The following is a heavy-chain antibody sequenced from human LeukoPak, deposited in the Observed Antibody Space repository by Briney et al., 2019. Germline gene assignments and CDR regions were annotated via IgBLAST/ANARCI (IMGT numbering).Heavy chain of an antibody. Sequence: GGSLRLSCAASGFTFSSYWMSWVRQAPGKGVEWVANIKQDGSEKYYVDSVKGRFTISRDNAKNSLYLQMNSLRAEDTAVYYCARCPDFWSGYADYWGQGTLVTVSS. CDR1: GFTFSSYW. V-gene: IGHV3-7*01. D-gene: IGHD3-3*01. CDR3: ARCPDFWSGYADY. J-gene: IGHJ4*02. CDR2: IKQDGSEK.